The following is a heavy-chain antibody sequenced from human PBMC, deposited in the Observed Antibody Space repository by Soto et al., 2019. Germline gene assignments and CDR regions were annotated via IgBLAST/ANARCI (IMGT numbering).Heavy chain of an antibody. CDR3: ARRTPGWYFDL. J-gene: IGHJ2*01. Sequence: EVPLVESGGGLVQPGGSLRLSCAASGFTFGSYAMHWVRQAPGKGLEYVSAISSNGGSTYYANSVKGRFTISRDNSKNTLYLQMGSLRAEDMAVYYCARRTPGWYFDLWGRGTLVTVSS. CDR2: ISSNGGST. CDR1: GFTFGSYA. V-gene: IGHV3-64*01.